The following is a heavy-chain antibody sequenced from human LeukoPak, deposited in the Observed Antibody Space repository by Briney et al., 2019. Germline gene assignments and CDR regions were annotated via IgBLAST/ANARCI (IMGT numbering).Heavy chain of an antibody. CDR2: INHSGST. V-gene: IGHV4-34*01. Sequence: SSETLSLTCAVYGVSFSGYYWSWIRQPPGKGLEWIGEINHSGSTNYNPSLKSRVTISLDTSKNQFSLKLSSVTAADTAVYYCARAPIAIFGVVFDFWGQGTLVTVSS. J-gene: IGHJ4*02. D-gene: IGHD3-3*01. CDR3: ARAPIAIFGVVFDF. CDR1: GVSFSGYY.